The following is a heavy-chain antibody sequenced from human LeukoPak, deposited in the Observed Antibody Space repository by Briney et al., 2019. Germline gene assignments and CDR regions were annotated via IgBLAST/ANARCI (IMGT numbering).Heavy chain of an antibody. Sequence: RASVKVSCKASGGTFSSYAISWVRQVPGQGLEWMGGIIPIFGTANYAQKFQGRVTITTDESTSTAYMELSSLRSEDTAVYYCARASLSAGNFDYWGQGTLVTVS. CDR2: IIPIFGTA. D-gene: IGHD6-13*01. V-gene: IGHV1-69*05. J-gene: IGHJ4*02. CDR1: GGTFSSYA. CDR3: ARASLSAGNFDY.